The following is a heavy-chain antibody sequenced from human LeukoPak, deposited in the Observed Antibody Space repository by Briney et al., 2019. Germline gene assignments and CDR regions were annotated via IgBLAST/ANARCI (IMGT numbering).Heavy chain of an antibody. CDR2: IYTSGST. CDR1: GGSISSYY. D-gene: IGHD3-10*01. Sequence: SETLSLTCTVSGGSISSYYWSWIRQPAGKGLEWIGRIYTSGSTTYNPSLKSRVTMSVDTSKNQFSLKLSSVTAADTAVYYCARAPSAGSYSFYYFDYWGQGTLVTVSS. CDR3: ARAPSAGSYSFYYFDY. V-gene: IGHV4-4*07. J-gene: IGHJ4*02.